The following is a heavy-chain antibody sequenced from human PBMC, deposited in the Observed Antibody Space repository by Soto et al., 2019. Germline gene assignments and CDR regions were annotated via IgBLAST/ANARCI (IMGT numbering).Heavy chain of an antibody. J-gene: IGHJ5*02. V-gene: IGHV4-61*01. Sequence: SETLSLTCTVSGGSVSSSSYYWGWIRQPPGRGLEWIGTVYYSGSTYYNPSLKSRLTISVDTSKNQFSLKLSSVTAADTAVYYCARDSRQAQFDPWGQGTLVTVSS. CDR1: GGSVSSSSYY. CDR3: ARDSRQAQFDP. CDR2: VYYSGST.